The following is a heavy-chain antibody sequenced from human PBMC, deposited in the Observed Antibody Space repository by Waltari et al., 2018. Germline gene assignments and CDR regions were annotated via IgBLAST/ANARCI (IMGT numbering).Heavy chain of an antibody. CDR3: ARLFYSSGSGTPSDY. CDR2: ICPRDAYP. J-gene: IGHJ4*02. Sequence: EVQLVQSGAEVKKPGESLRISCKGSGYSFTSYWISWVRQMPGKGLEWMGRICPRDAYPNYSPSFHSHVTISADKSISTAYLQWGSLKASDTAMYYCARLFYSSGSGTPSDYWGQGTLVTVSS. V-gene: IGHV5-10-1*03. D-gene: IGHD1-26*01. CDR1: GYSFTSYW.